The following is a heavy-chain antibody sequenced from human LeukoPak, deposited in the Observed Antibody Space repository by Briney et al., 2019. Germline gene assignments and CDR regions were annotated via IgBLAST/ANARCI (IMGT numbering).Heavy chain of an antibody. Sequence: PGGSLTLSCAASGFTFSSYGMHWVRQAPGKGLEGVAVIWYDGSNKYYADSVKGRFTISRDNSKNTLYLQMNSLRAEDTAVYYCARSRAGYCRSTCCFDAFDIWGQGTMVTVSS. CDR2: IWYDGSNK. CDR1: GFTFSSYG. V-gene: IGHV3-33*01. CDR3: ARSRAGYCRSTCCFDAFDI. J-gene: IGHJ3*02. D-gene: IGHD2-2*01.